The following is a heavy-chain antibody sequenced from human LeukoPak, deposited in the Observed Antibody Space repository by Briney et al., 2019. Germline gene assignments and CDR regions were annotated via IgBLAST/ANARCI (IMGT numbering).Heavy chain of an antibody. Sequence: SETLSLTCTVSGGSISSSSYYWGWIRQPPGKGLEWIGSIYYSGSTYYNPSLKSRVTISVDTSKNQFSLKLSSVTAADTAVYYCARDLSFNWYDSSGYYYPWGQGTLVTVSS. CDR2: IYYSGST. D-gene: IGHD3-22*01. CDR1: GGSISSSSYY. V-gene: IGHV4-39*02. CDR3: ARDLSFNWYDSSGYYYP. J-gene: IGHJ5*02.